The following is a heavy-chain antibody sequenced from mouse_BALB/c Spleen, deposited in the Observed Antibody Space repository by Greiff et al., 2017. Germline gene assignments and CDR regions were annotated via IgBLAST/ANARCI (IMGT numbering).Heavy chain of an antibody. D-gene: IGHD4-1*01. J-gene: IGHJ1*01. Sequence: EVKVVESGGGLVKPGGSLKLSCAASGFTFSSYTMSWVRQTPEKRLEWVATISSGGSYTYYPDSVKGRFTISRDNAKNTLYLQMSSLKSEDTAMYYCTRKLEWYFDVWGAGTTVTVSS. CDR2: ISSGGSYT. CDR1: GFTFSSYT. V-gene: IGHV5-6-4*01. CDR3: TRKLEWYFDV.